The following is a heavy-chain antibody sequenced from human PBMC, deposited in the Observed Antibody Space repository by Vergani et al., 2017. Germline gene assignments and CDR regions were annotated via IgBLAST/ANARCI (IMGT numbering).Heavy chain of an antibody. D-gene: IGHD1-14*01. Sequence: VQLVESGGGLVKPGGSLRLSCAASGFTFSSYSMNWVRQAPGKGLEWVSSISSSSSYIYYADSVKGRFTISRDNAKNSLYLQMNSLRAEDTTVYYCAKDRGALTGFDPWGQGTLVTVSS. J-gene: IGHJ5*02. CDR2: ISSSSSYI. V-gene: IGHV3-21*01. CDR3: AKDRGALTGFDP. CDR1: GFTFSSYS.